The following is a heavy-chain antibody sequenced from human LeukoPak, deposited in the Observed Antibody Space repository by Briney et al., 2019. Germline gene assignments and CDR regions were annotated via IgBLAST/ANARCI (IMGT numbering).Heavy chain of an antibody. CDR3: ARVIIGTSAGY. CDR1: GYTFTGYY. V-gene: IGHV1-2*02. J-gene: IGHJ4*02. Sequence: ASVKVSCKASGYTFTGYYMHWVRRAPGQGLEWMGWINPNSGGTNYARKFQDRVTMTRDTSISTAYMELSSLTSDDTAVYYCARVIIGTSAGYWGQGTLVTVSS. CDR2: INPNSGGT. D-gene: IGHD1-7*01.